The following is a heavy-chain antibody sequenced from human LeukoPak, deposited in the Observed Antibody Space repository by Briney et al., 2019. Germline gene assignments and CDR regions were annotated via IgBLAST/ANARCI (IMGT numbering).Heavy chain of an antibody. Sequence: SETLSLTCTVSGGSVSSWYWGWVRQPAGKGLEWIGRIYTTGSSQYNPSLESRVTMSVDTSKNQFSLTLTSVTAADTAVYYCARQGYTISYYYMDVWGKGTTVTVSS. CDR3: ARQGYTISYYYMDV. CDR2: IYTTGSS. V-gene: IGHV4-4*07. J-gene: IGHJ6*03. CDR1: GGSVSSWY. D-gene: IGHD5-12*01.